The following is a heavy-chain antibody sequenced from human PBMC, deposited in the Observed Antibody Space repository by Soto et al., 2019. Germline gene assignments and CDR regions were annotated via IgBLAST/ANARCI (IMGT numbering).Heavy chain of an antibody. CDR1: RGSITTDF. D-gene: IGHD3-16*01. J-gene: IGHJ4*01. CDR3: ARIRGLGEESPYFDH. V-gene: IGHV4-59*01. Sequence: PPETLSLTSTVSRGSITTDFSTWIRPPPGRGLVWIGYISYSGTTNYAAALKRRVTISVDTSANQFTLRVRSVTAADTAVYYSARIRGLGEESPYFDHWGQGARVTVSS. CDR2: ISYSGTT.